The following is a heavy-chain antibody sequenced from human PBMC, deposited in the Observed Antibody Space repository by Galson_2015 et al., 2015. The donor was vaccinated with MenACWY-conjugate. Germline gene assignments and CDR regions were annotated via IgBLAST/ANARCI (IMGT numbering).Heavy chain of an antibody. Sequence: QSGAEVKKPGESLKISCKGSGYTFTNNWIGWVRQMPGKGLEWMGIMNPVDSEPRYSPSFQGQVAISADKSISTTFLEWSSLKASDTAVYYCARGAQGYFDYWGQGALVTVSS. CDR3: ARGAQGYFDY. CDR1: GYTFTNNW. D-gene: IGHD3-16*01. V-gene: IGHV5-51*01. CDR2: MNPVDSEP. J-gene: IGHJ4*02.